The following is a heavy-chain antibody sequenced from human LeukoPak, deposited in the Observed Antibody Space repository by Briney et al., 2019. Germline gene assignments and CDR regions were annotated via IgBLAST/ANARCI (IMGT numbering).Heavy chain of an antibody. CDR1: GFTFTSSA. CDR2: IVVGSGNT. Sequence: GTSVEVSCKASGFTFTSSAVRWVRQARGQRLEWIGWIVVGSGNTNYAQKFQERVTITRDMSTSTAYMELSSLRSEDTAVYYCAAAVVPAAVYYYYGMDVWGKGTTVTVSS. V-gene: IGHV1-58*01. D-gene: IGHD2-2*01. J-gene: IGHJ6*04. CDR3: AAAVVPAAVYYYYGMDV.